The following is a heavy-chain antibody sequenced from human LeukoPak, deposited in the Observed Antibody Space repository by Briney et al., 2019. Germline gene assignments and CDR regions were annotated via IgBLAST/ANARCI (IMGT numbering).Heavy chain of an antibody. J-gene: IGHJ4*02. CDR1: GYTLTELS. CDR2: FDPEDGET. Sequence: AASVKVSCKVSGYTLTELSMHWVRQAPGKGLEWMGGFDPEDGETIYAQKFQGRVTMTEDTSTDTAYMELSSLRSEDTAVYHCANIVGATTRGSDYWGQGTLVTVSS. D-gene: IGHD1-26*01. V-gene: IGHV1-24*01. CDR3: ANIVGATTRGSDY.